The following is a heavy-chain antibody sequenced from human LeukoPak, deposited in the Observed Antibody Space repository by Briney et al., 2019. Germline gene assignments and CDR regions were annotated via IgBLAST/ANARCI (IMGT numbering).Heavy chain of an antibody. Sequence: GGSLRLSCAASGFTFSSYGMHWVRQAPGKGLEWVAFIRYDGSNKYYADSVKGRFTISRDNSKNTLYLQMNSLRAEDTAVYYCAKDHYYDSSGYYPFDYWGQETLVTVSS. CDR2: IRYDGSNK. CDR1: GFTFSSYG. J-gene: IGHJ4*02. V-gene: IGHV3-30*02. CDR3: AKDHYYDSSGYYPFDY. D-gene: IGHD3-22*01.